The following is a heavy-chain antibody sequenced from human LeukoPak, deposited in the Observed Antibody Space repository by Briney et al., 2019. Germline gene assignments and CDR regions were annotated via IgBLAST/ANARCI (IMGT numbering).Heavy chain of an antibody. CDR1: GDSISSDEYF. CDR2: IHYSGST. V-gene: IGHV4-30-4*01. CDR3: ARSFPRWPYYFDS. D-gene: IGHD5-24*01. J-gene: IGHJ4*02. Sequence: SETLSLTCTVSGDSISSDEYFWNWIRQPPGEGLEWIGYIHYSGSTYSKPSLKSRVFMSVDTSKNQVSLKLNSVTAADTAVDYCARSFPRWPYYFDSWGQGTLVTVSS.